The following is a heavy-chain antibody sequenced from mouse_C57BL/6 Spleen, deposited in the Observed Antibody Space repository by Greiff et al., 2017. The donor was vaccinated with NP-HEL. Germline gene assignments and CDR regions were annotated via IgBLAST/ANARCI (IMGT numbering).Heavy chain of an antibody. D-gene: IGHD3-2*02. CDR3: ARKGSSGSYYYAMDY. CDR1: GYTFTSYW. J-gene: IGHJ4*01. V-gene: IGHV1-55*01. CDR2: IYPGSGST. Sequence: VQLQQSGAELVKPGASVKMSCKASGYTFTSYWITWVKQRPGQGLEWIGDIYPGSGSTNYNEKFKSKATLTVDTSSSTAYMQLSSLTSEDSAVYYCARKGSSGSYYYAMDYWGQGTSVTVSS.